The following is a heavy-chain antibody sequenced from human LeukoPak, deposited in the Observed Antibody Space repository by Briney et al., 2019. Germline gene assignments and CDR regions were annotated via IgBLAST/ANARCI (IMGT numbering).Heavy chain of an antibody. CDR3: ARDYYDSSGYYYQYLYYGMDV. J-gene: IGHJ6*02. CDR2: ISSSSSYI. V-gene: IGHV3-21*01. CDR1: GFTFSSYS. D-gene: IGHD3-22*01. Sequence: GGSLRLSCAASGFTFSSYSMTWVRQAPGTGLEWVSSISSSSSYIYYADSVKGRFTISRDNAKNSLYLQMNSLRAEDTAVYYCARDYYDSSGYYYQYLYYGMDVWGQGTTVTVSS.